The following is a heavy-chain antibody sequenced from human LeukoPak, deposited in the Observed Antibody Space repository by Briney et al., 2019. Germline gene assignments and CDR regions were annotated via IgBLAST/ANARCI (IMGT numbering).Heavy chain of an antibody. Sequence: PGGSLRLSCAASGFTFSTYWMHWVRQAPRKGPEWVCGINWSGASTAYADSVRGRFTISRDDARNSVYLQMNSLRDEDTALYYCATLPNLAAAGSWGQGTLVTVSS. CDR1: GFTFSTYW. CDR2: INWSGAST. J-gene: IGHJ5*02. V-gene: IGHV3-20*04. CDR3: ATLPNLAAAGS. D-gene: IGHD6-13*01.